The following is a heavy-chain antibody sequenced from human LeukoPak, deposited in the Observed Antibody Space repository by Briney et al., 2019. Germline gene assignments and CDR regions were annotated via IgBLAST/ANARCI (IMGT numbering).Heavy chain of an antibody. Sequence: ASVKVSCKAPGYTFTGYYMHWVRQAPGQGLEWMGWINPNSGGTNYAQKFQGRVTMTRDTSISTAYMELSRLRSDDTAVYYCARNGGQYSSPKLMSYWGQGTLGTVSS. CDR2: INPNSGGT. D-gene: IGHD6-6*01. CDR1: GYTFTGYY. V-gene: IGHV1-2*02. J-gene: IGHJ4*02. CDR3: ARNGGQYSSPKLMSY.